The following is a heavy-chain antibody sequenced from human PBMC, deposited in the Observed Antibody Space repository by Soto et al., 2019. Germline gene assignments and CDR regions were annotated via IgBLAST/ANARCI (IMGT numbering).Heavy chain of an antibody. CDR2: ISGSGGST. Sequence: QLLESGGGLVQPGGSLRLSCAASGFTFSSYAMNWVRQAPGKGLEWVSAISGSGGSTYYADSVKSRFTISRDNPKNTLHLQMNSLRAEDTAVYYCARDRPDIVVVVETFDYWGQGTQVTVSS. CDR3: ARDRPDIVVVVETFDY. D-gene: IGHD2-15*01. V-gene: IGHV3-23*01. CDR1: GFTFSSYA. J-gene: IGHJ4*02.